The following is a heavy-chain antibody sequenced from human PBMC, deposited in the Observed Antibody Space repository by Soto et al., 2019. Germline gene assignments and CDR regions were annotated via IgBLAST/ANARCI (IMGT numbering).Heavy chain of an antibody. D-gene: IGHD3-16*01. Sequence: EVQLLESGGGLVQPGGSLRLSCAASGFTFSSYAMSWVRQAPGKGLEWVSAISGSGGSTYYADSVKGRFTISRDNSKNTLYRQMNSLRAEETAVYYCAKDGAGGGNFDYWGQGTLVTVSS. CDR2: ISGSGGST. V-gene: IGHV3-23*01. CDR1: GFTFSSYA. CDR3: AKDGAGGGNFDY. J-gene: IGHJ4*02.